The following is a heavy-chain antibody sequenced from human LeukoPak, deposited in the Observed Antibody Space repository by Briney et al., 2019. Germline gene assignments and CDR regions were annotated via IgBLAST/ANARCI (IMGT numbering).Heavy chain of an antibody. D-gene: IGHD2/OR15-2a*01. J-gene: IGHJ3*02. CDR2: ISSSSSYT. Sequence: NPGGSLRLSCAASGFTFSDYYMSWTRQAPGKWLEWVSSISSSSSYTNYADSVKGRFIISRDNAKNSLYLQMNSLRAEDTAVYYCARDFFSAFDIWGQGTMVTVSS. CDR1: GFTFSDYY. CDR3: ARDFFSAFDI. V-gene: IGHV3-11*05.